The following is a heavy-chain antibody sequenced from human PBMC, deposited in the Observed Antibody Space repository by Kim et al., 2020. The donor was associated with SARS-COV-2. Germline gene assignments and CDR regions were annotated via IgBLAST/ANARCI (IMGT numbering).Heavy chain of an antibody. Sequence: ASVKVSCKASGYTFTSYAMHWVRQAPGQRLEWMGWINAGNGNTKYSQKFQGRVTITRDTSASTAYMELSSLRSEDTAVYYCASKYSSGWNYYYYYGMDVWGQGTTVTVSS. J-gene: IGHJ6*02. CDR2: INAGNGNT. CDR1: GYTFTSYA. V-gene: IGHV1-3*01. CDR3: ASKYSSGWNYYYYYGMDV. D-gene: IGHD6-19*01.